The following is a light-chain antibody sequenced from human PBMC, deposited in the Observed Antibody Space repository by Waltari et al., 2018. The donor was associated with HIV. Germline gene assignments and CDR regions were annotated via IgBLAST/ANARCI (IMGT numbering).Light chain of an antibody. CDR1: QSIINNY. J-gene: IGKJ2*01. CDR2: AAS. CDR3: QQYGSSREYT. V-gene: IGKV3-20*01. Sequence: EIVLTQSPGTLSLSPGERATLSCRASQSIINNYLAWFQQRPGQAPRLLIYAASSRATGTPDRFSGSGSGTDFTLTISRLEPEDFAVYYCQQYGSSREYTFGQGTKLEIK.